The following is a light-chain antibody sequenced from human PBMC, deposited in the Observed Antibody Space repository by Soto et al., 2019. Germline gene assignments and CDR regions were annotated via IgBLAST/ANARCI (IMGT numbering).Light chain of an antibody. V-gene: IGLV2-14*01. CDR1: SSDVGAYNY. Sequence: QSVLTQPACVSGSPGQSITISCTGTSSDVGAYNYVSWYQHHPGKAPKLMIYEVTNRPSGVSNRFSGSKSGNTASLTISGLQAEDEADYYCNSYTTNSNRVFGTGTKATVL. J-gene: IGLJ1*01. CDR3: NSYTTNSNRV. CDR2: EVT.